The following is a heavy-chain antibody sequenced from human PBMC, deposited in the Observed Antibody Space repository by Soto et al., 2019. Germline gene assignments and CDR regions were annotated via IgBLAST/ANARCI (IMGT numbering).Heavy chain of an antibody. V-gene: IGHV3-23*01. CDR3: AKGWDASLAEAFDI. CDR1: GFTFSTSS. CDR2: ISDNSGTR. Sequence: EVQVLESGGDLVQPGGSLRLTCTGSGFTFSTSSMSWVRQAPGKGLEWVSSISDNSGTRFYADSVKGRFTTSRDNSKDTVYLQMNNLTIEDTALYNCAKGWDASLAEAFDIWGQGTMVTVPS. D-gene: IGHD1-26*01. J-gene: IGHJ3*02.